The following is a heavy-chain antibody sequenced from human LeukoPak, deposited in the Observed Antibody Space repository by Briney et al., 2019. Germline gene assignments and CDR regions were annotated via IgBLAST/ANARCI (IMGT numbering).Heavy chain of an antibody. CDR1: GFTFSSYG. J-gene: IGHJ6*02. CDR3: AKSMATTYYGMDV. Sequence: GGSLRLSCAASGFTFSSYGMHWVRQAPGKGLEWVAVISYDGSNKYYADSVKGRFTISRDNSKNTLYLQMNSLRAEDTALYYCAKSMATTYYGMDVWGQGTTVTVSS. CDR2: ISYDGSNK. V-gene: IGHV3-30*18. D-gene: IGHD5-12*01.